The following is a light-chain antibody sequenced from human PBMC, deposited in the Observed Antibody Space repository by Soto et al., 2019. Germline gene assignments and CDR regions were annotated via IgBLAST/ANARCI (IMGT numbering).Light chain of an antibody. CDR2: DVS. J-gene: IGLJ1*01. CDR3: DPYPRTGPYV. Sequence: QSVLTQPASVSGSPGQSITISCTGTSSDVGGYNFVSWYQHHPGKAPKVMIYDVSNRPSGVSNRFSGSKSGNTASLTISGLQAEDESYYYCDPYPRTGPYVFGTWTNVTV. V-gene: IGLV2-14*03. CDR1: SSDVGGYNF.